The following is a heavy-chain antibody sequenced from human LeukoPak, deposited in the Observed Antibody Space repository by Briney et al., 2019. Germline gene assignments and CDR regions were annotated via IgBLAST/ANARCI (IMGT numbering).Heavy chain of an antibody. D-gene: IGHD6-13*01. J-gene: IGHJ4*02. CDR1: GGSFSGYY. V-gene: IGHV4-34*01. CDR2: INHSGST. CDR3: ARHYSSSWYWIWYFDY. Sequence: PSETPSLTCAVYGGSFSGYYWSWIRQPPGKGLEWIGEINHSGSTNYNPSLKSRVTISVDTSKNQFSLKLSSVTAADTAVYYCARHYSSSWYWIWYFDYWGQGTLVTVSS.